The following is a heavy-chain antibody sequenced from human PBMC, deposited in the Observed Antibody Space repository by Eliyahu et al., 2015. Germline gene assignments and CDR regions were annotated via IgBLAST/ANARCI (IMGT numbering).Heavy chain of an antibody. CDR2: IIPVNGLT. V-gene: IGHV1-3*01. Sequence: QVQLVQSGAEVKKPGASVKLSCKGSGFSFNSHSMQWVRQAPGQGLEWVGYIIPVNGLTRFSAKFRDRISISMDQSATTVYMELSRLNPEDTAVYYCVRGVGGLIWKNWFDPWGQGTLVTVSS. J-gene: IGHJ5*02. CDR3: VRGVGGLIWKNWFDP. D-gene: IGHD3-16*01. CDR1: GFSFNSHS.